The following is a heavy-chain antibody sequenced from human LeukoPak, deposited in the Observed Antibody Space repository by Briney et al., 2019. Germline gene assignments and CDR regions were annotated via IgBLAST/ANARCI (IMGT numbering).Heavy chain of an antibody. J-gene: IGHJ6*03. CDR1: GFTFSSYSMN. CDR2: MYYSGST. Sequence: GSLRLSCAASGFTFSSYSMNWVRQAPGKGLEWIGSMYYSGSTYYNPSLKSRVTISIDTSKNQFSLKLSSVTAADTAVYYCATLPGTLERRDYYYYYMDVWGKGTTVTISS. V-gene: IGHV4-59*05. D-gene: IGHD1-1*01. CDR3: ATLPGTLERRDYYYYYMDV.